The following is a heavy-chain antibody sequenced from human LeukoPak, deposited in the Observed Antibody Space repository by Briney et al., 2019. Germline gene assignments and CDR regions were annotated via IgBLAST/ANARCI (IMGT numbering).Heavy chain of an antibody. V-gene: IGHV4-61*05. J-gene: IGHJ6*03. CDR2: IYYTGIT. D-gene: IGHD3-22*01. CDR1: GGSISSSSYY. CDR3: TRGSIAYYYMDV. Sequence: SETLSLTCTVSGGSISSSSYYWGWIRQPPGKGLEWIGYIYYTGITNYNPSLKSRVTISVDTSKNQFSLKLSSVTAADTALYYCTRGSIAYYYMDVWGKGTTVTISS.